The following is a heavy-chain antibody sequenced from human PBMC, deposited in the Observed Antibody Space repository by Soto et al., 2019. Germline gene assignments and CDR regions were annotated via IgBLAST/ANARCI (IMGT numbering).Heavy chain of an antibody. CDR1: GGSFSGYY. D-gene: IGHD2-2*01. CDR2: INHSGST. V-gene: IGHV4-34*01. Sequence: QVQLQQWGAGLLKPSETLSLTCAVYGGSFSGYYWSWIRQPPGKGLEWIGEINHSGSTNYNPSLKSRVTISVDTSKNQFSLKLSSVTAADTAVYYCARGVWGYCSSTSCLYFDYWGRGTLVTVSS. CDR3: ARGVWGYCSSTSCLYFDY. J-gene: IGHJ4*02.